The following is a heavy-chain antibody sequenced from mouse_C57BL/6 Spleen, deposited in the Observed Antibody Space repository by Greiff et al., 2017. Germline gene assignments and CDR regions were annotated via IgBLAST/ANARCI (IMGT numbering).Heavy chain of an antibody. J-gene: IGHJ3*01. V-gene: IGHV5-6*02. CDR1: GFTFSSYG. CDR3: ARRGTGTGFAY. Sequence: DVQLVESGGDLVKPGGSLKLSCAASGFTFSSYGMSWVRQTPDKRLEWVATISSGGSYTYYPDSVKGRFTISRDNAKNTLYLQMSSLKSEDTAMYYCARRGTGTGFAYWGQGTLVTVSA. D-gene: IGHD4-1*01. CDR2: ISSGGSYT.